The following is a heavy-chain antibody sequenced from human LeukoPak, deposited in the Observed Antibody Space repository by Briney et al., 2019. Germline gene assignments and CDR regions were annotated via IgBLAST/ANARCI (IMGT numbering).Heavy chain of an antibody. CDR1: GASISRFY. D-gene: IGHD2-8*01. V-gene: IGHV4-4*07. CDR3: AMTRVVLGYSTNSVCFDVEGDY. CDR2: IYTSGST. J-gene: IGHJ4*02. Sequence: PSETLSLTYTLSGASISRFYWSCIRQPAGKGLEWIGRIYTSGSTNYNPSLKSRVTMSVDTSKNQFSLKLSSVTAADTAVYYCAMTRVVLGYSTNSVCFDVEGDYWGQGTLVTVSS.